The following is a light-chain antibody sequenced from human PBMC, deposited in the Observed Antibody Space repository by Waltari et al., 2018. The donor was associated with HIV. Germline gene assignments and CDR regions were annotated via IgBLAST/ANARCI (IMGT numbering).Light chain of an antibody. CDR2: YVT. Sequence: QSALTQPASVSGSPGQSITIACTATKSDIGSVSWYQQHTGKAPRLLIYYVTNPPSGVPSRFSGSKSAYTASPTISGLQAEDEADYYCSSYTDSDTHVIFGGGTRLT. V-gene: IGLV2-14*03. CDR3: SSYTDSDTHVI. J-gene: IGLJ2*01. CDR1: KSDIGS.